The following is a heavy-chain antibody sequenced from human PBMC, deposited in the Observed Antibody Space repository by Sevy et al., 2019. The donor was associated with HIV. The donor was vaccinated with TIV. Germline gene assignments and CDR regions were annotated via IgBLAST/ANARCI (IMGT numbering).Heavy chain of an antibody. V-gene: IGHV1-2*06. CDR3: ARLRFRELPKGYFDY. CDR2: INPNSGGT. CDR1: GYTFTGYY. D-gene: IGHD3-10*01. Sequence: ASVKVSCKASGYTFTGYYMHWVRQAPGQGLEWMGRINPNSGGTNYAQKFQGRVTMTRDTSISTAYMELSRLRSDDTAVYYCARLRFRELPKGYFDYWGQGTLVTVSS. J-gene: IGHJ4*02.